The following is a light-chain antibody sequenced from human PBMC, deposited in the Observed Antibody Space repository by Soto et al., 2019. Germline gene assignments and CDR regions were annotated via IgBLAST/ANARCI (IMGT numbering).Light chain of an antibody. CDR1: QSVSSN. J-gene: IGKJ1*01. V-gene: IGKV3-20*01. CDR3: QQCGSSPWT. Sequence: EIEMTQSPATLSVSPGDIATLSCRASQSVSSNLAWYQQKPGQAPRIIIYNAFNRATGIPDRFSGSGSGTDCTLTISRLEPEDVAVYYCQQCGSSPWTLGQGTKVDIK. CDR2: NAF.